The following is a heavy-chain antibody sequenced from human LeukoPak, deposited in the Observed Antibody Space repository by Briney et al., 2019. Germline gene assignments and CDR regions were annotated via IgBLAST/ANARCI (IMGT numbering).Heavy chain of an antibody. CDR1: GFTFDDYA. CDR3: AKHRGDYYASGSYYYFDC. D-gene: IGHD3-10*01. J-gene: IGHJ4*02. CDR2: ISWNSGSI. V-gene: IGHV3-9*01. Sequence: GGSLTLSCAASGFTFDDYAMHWVRHAPGKGLEWVSGISWNSGSIDYADSVKGRFTISRDNAKNSLYLQMNGLRAEDTALYYCAKHRGDYYASGSYYYFDCWGQGTLVTVSS.